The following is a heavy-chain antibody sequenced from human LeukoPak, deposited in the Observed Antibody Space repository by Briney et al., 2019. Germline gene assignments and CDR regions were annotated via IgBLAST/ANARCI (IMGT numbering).Heavy chain of an antibody. D-gene: IGHD4-17*01. CDR2: ISGSGGSA. J-gene: IGHJ4*02. CDR3: ARGHNYGDYDY. Sequence: GGSLRLSRAASGFTFSSYAMSWVRQAPGKGLEWVSAISGSGGSAYYADSVKGRFTISRDNAKNSLYLQMNSLRAEDTAVYYCARGHNYGDYDYWGQGTLVTVSS. V-gene: IGHV3-23*01. CDR1: GFTFSSYA.